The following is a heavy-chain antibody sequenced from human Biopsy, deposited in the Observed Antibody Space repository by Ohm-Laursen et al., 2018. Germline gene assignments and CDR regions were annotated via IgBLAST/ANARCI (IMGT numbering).Heavy chain of an antibody. D-gene: IGHD3-3*01. CDR1: RYTFTGDY. J-gene: IGHJ4*02. V-gene: IGHV1-2*02. CDR3: AKDLLEWLGPS. Sequence: GASVKVSCKASRYTFTGDYIHWVRQAPGQGLEWMGWIDPKYGDTKFAQKFQGRVTMTRDTSTSTIYMDLSSLRSDDTAVYYCAKDLLEWLGPSWGQGTLVIVSS. CDR2: IDPKYGDT.